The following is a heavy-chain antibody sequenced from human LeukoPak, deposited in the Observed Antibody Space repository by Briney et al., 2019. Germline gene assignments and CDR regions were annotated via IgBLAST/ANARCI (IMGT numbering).Heavy chain of an antibody. J-gene: IGHJ4*02. CDR3: ASPSRGGWSHPQDY. D-gene: IGHD6-19*01. CDR2: MSNDGSNK. CDR1: GFPFSSYT. Sequence: GGSLRLSCAASGFPFSSYTVHWGRQAPGKGLGLVAAMSNDGSNKYYADSVKGRFTISRDNSKNTLYLQRNSLRAEDTAVYYCASPSRGGWSHPQDYWGQGTLVTVPS. V-gene: IGHV3-30*01.